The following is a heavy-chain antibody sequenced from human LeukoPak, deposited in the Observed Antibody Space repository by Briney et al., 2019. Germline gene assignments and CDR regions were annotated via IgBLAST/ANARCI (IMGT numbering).Heavy chain of an antibody. CDR2: ISGSGGST. J-gene: IGHJ4*01. V-gene: IGHV3-23*01. Sequence: PGGSLRLSCAASGFTFSNFWMSWVRQAPGKGLEWVSAISGSGGSTYYADSVKGRFTISRDNSKNTLYLQMNSLRAEDTAFYYCAKDLSPGVYWGQGTLVTVSS. CDR1: GFTFSNFW. CDR3: AKDLSPGVY. D-gene: IGHD2-8*01.